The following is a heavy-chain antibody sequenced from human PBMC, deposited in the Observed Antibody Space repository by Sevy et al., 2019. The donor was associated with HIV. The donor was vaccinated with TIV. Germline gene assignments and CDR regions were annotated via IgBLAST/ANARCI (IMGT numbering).Heavy chain of an antibody. CDR2: IRVSGGRT. CDR1: GFTFTSYA. D-gene: IGHD3-10*01. J-gene: IGHJ4*02. V-gene: IGHV3-23*01. CDR3: AKPTSYVYGSSSDPLPSSRNDY. Sequence: GGSLRLSCAASGFTFTSYAMSWVRQAPGKGLEWVSAIRVSGGRTYYADSVKGGFTISRENSKNTLNLQMTSLRAEDTAIYYCAKPTSYVYGSSSDPLPSSRNDYWGQGTLVTVSS.